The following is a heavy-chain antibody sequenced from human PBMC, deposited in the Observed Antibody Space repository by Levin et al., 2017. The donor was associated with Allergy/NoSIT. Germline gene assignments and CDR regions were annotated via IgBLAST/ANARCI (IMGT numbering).Heavy chain of an antibody. CDR3: ASRTTYYDYVWGSYLT. D-gene: IGHD3-16*01. CDR2: IIPIFGTA. Sequence: SVKVSCKASGGTFSSYAISWVRQAPGQGLEWMGGIIPIFGTANYAQKFQGRVTITADESTSTAYMELSSLRSEDTAVYYCASRTTYYDYVWGSYLTWGQGTLVTVSS. CDR1: GGTFSSYA. J-gene: IGHJ5*02. V-gene: IGHV1-69*13.